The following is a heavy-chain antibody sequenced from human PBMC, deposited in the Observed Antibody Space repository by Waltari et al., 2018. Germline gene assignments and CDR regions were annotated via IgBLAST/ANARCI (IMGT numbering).Heavy chain of an antibody. D-gene: IGHD6-19*01. V-gene: IGHV3-23*01. CDR1: GLVFNIYA. J-gene: IGHJ4*02. CDR3: VKSEISGWYVMDS. CDR2: ISSNGDTT. Sequence: QLLESGGGLAQPGGSLRLSCAALGLVFNIYAMRWVRQSPGKGLDWVSGISSNGDTTYYADSVKGRFTISRDNSKNSLFLEMNNLRGDDTAIYYCVKSEISGWYVMDSWGQGTLVSVSS.